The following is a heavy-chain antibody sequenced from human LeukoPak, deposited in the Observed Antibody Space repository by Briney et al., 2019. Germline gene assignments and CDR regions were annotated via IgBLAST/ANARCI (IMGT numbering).Heavy chain of an antibody. J-gene: IGHJ6*02. CDR1: GFTFSSYE. CDR3: ARRDHSITMVRGVTYYYYNGMDV. Sequence: GGSLRLSWAASGFTFSSYEMNWVRQAPGKGLEWVSYISSSGSTIYYADSVKGRFTIPRDNAKNSLYLQMNSLRAEDTAVYYCARRDHSITMVRGVTYYYYNGMDVWGQGTTVTVSS. CDR2: ISSSGSTI. V-gene: IGHV3-48*03. D-gene: IGHD3-10*01.